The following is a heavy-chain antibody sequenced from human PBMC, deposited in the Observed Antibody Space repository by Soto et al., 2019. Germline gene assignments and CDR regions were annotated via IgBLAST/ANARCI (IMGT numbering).Heavy chain of an antibody. CDR1: GGSFSGYY. J-gene: IGHJ2*01. Sequence: HVQLQQGGAGLLKPSETLSLTCAVYGGSFSGYYWSWIRQPPGKGLEWIGEINHSGITNYNPSLKSRVTLSVDTSESLFSLKLSSVTAADTAVYYCARGPPDTYCDSDWYFDLRGRGTLDTVSS. V-gene: IGHV4-34*01. D-gene: IGHD4-17*01. CDR2: INHSGIT. CDR3: ARGPPDTYCDSDWYFDL.